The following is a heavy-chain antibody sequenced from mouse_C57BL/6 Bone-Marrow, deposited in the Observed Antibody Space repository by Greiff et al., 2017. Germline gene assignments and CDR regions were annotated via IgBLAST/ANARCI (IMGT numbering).Heavy chain of an antibody. V-gene: IGHV2-2*01. D-gene: IGHD1-1*01. J-gene: IGHJ2*01. CDR2: IWSGGST. CDR1: GFSLTSYG. Sequence: VQLQQSGPGLVQPSQSLSITCTVSGFSLTSYGVHWVRQSPGKGLEWLGVIWSGGSTDYNAAFISRLSISKDNSKSQVFFKMNSLQADDTAIYYCARNPPPYYYGSSYVGYFDYWGQGTTLTVSS. CDR3: ARNPPPYYYGSSYVGYFDY.